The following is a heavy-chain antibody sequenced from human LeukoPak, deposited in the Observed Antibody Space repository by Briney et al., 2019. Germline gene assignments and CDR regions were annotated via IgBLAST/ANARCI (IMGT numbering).Heavy chain of an antibody. J-gene: IGHJ4*02. CDR1: GGSFSGYY. Sequence: SETLSLTCAVYGGSFSGYYWSWIRQPPGKGLEWIGEINHSGSTNYNPSLKSRVTISVDTSKSQFSLKLSSVTAADTAVYYCASHSITMVRGVRGPFDYWGQGTLVTVSS. V-gene: IGHV4-34*01. CDR2: INHSGST. D-gene: IGHD3-10*01. CDR3: ASHSITMVRGVRGPFDY.